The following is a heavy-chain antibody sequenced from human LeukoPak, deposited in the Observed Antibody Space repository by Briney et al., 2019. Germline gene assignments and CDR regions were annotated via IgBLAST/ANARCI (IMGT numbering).Heavy chain of an antibody. CDR3: ARDVLGEPTYYFDY. CDR2: ITGNGANT. D-gene: IGHD3-16*01. J-gene: IGHJ4*02. CDR1: GFTFSSYG. V-gene: IGHV3-23*01. Sequence: PGGSLRLSCAASGFTFSSYGMSWVRQAPGKGLEWVSAITGNGANTFYADSVKGRFTISRDNSKNTLYLQMNSLRAEDTAVYYCARDVLGEPTYYFDYWGQGTLVTVSS.